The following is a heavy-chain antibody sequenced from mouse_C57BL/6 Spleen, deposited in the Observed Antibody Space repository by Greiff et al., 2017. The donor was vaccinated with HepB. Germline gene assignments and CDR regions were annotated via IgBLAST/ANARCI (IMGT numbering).Heavy chain of an antibody. D-gene: IGHD3-2*01. CDR2: IDPETGGT. CDR1: GYTFTDYE. J-gene: IGHJ4*01. Sequence: VQLQQSGAELVRPGASVTLSCKASGYTFTDYEMHWVKQTPVHGLEWIGAIDPETGGTAYNQKFKGTAILTADKSSSTAYMELRSLTSEDSAVYYCTRTAFYYAMDYWGQGTSVTVSS. CDR3: TRTAFYYAMDY. V-gene: IGHV1-15*01.